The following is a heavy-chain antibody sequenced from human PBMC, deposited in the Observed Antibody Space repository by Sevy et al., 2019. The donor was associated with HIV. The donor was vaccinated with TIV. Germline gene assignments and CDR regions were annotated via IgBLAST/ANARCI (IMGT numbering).Heavy chain of an antibody. J-gene: IGHJ3*02. V-gene: IGHV3-21*01. CDR3: ARAYYDGTKGGDDAFDI. D-gene: IGHD3-3*01. CDR1: GFTFSSYS. Sequence: GESLKISCAASGFTFSSYSMNWVRQAPGKGLEWVSSISSSSSYIYYADSVKGRFTISRDNAKNSLYLQMNSLRAEDTAVYYCARAYYDGTKGGDDAFDIWGQGTMVTVSS. CDR2: ISSSSSYI.